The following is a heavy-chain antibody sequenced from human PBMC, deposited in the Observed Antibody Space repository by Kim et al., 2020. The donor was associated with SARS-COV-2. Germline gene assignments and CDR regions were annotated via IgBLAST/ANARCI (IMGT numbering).Heavy chain of an antibody. V-gene: IGHV4-34*01. Sequence: SETLSLTCAVYGGSFSGYYWSWIRQPPGKGLEWIGEINHSGSTNYNPSLKSRVNISVDTSKNQFSLKLSSVTAADTAVYYCARGPRITMVRGVRGAFDI. CDR3: ARGPRITMVRGVRGAFDI. D-gene: IGHD3-10*01. CDR1: GGSFSGYY. CDR2: INHSGST. J-gene: IGHJ3*02.